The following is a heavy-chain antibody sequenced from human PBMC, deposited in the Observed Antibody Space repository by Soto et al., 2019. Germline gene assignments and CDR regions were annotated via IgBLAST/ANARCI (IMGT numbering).Heavy chain of an antibody. V-gene: IGHV3-21*02. J-gene: IGHJ4*02. CDR1: GFNFITYS. CDR2: ISSSAVYI. CDR3: VRDGLDYYDTERLYFDK. D-gene: IGHD3-22*01. Sequence: EVQLVESGGGPVRPGGSLRLSCAASGFNFITYSLNWVRQAPGKGLEWVASISSSAVYIDYADSVKGRFTISRDNANNSLYLQMTSLRAEDTATYYCVRDGLDYYDTERLYFDKWGQGTMVTVSS.